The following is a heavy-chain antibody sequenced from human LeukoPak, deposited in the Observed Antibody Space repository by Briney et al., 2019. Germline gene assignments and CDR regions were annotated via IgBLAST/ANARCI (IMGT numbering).Heavy chain of an antibody. D-gene: IGHD2-21*02. J-gene: IGHJ4*02. CDR2: ISHDGSNK. V-gene: IGHV3-30*03. CDR1: GFIFSTYG. CDR3: ARDPVAAVPFIWFDY. Sequence: GGSLRLSCAASGFIFSTYGMHWVRQAPGKGLEWVAIISHDGSNKYYADSVKGRFTIPRDNSKNTLYLQMYSLRAEDTAVYYCARDPVAAVPFIWFDYWGQGTLVTVSS.